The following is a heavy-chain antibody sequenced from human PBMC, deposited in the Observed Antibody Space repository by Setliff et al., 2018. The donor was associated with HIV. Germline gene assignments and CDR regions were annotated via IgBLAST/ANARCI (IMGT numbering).Heavy chain of an antibody. CDR3: ARAMIGYSGYDAFDY. V-gene: IGHV3-11*05. Sequence: GGSLRLSCAASGFTFSDYYMSWIRQAPGKGLEWVSYITGSSSYTNYADSVKGRFTISRDNAKNSLYLQMNSLRAEDTAVYYCARAMIGYSGYDAFDYWGQGTLVTVSS. J-gene: IGHJ4*02. D-gene: IGHD5-12*01. CDR1: GFTFSDYY. CDR2: ITGSSSYT.